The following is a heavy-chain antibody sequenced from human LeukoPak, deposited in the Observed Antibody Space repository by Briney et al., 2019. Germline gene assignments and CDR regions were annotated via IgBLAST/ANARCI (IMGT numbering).Heavy chain of an antibody. CDR3: ARTIQYYDILTGYYGPYGMDV. V-gene: IGHV4-59*01. CDR1: GGSISSYY. J-gene: IGHJ6*02. Sequence: SETLSLTCTVSGGSISSYYWSWIRQPPGKGLEWIGYIYSNGRTNYNPSLKSRVTISVDTSKNQFSLKLSSVTAADTAVYYCARTIQYYDILTGYYGPYGMDVWGQGTTVIVSS. CDR2: IYSNGRT. D-gene: IGHD3-9*01.